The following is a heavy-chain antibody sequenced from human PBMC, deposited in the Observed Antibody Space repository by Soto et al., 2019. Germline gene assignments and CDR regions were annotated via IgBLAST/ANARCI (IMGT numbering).Heavy chain of an antibody. CDR1: GFTFSSYP. Sequence: EVQRLESGGGLVQPGGYLRLSCAASGFTFSSYPMSWFRQAPGKGPEWVPAISGSGGSTYYSDSVKGRFTNSRDHSKNTLYRQMNSVRAEDTAVYYCAKARSSIWSHDAFDICGQGTMVTVSS. CDR3: AKARSSIWSHDAFDI. J-gene: IGHJ3*02. V-gene: IGHV3-23*01. D-gene: IGHD6-13*01. CDR2: ISGSGGST.